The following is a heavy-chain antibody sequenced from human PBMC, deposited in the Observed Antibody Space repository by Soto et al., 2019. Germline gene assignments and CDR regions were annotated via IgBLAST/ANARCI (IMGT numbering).Heavy chain of an antibody. J-gene: IGHJ3*02. D-gene: IGHD6-13*01. CDR2: IYPGGSDV. V-gene: IGHV5-51*01. CDR1: GYSFTNHW. CDR3: ARQFHLGIGAPGSFPFDI. Sequence: EVQLVQSGAEVKKPGESLKISCKGSGYSFTNHWIGWVRQMPGKGLEWMGMIYPGGSDVRYSPTFQGQVTITADKSISPAYLQWSSLKASDSAMYYCARQFHLGIGAPGSFPFDIWGQGTMVTVSS.